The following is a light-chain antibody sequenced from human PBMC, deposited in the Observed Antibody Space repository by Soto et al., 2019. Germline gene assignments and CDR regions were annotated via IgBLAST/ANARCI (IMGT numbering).Light chain of an antibody. CDR3: AGWDDSLNGVV. Sequence: QSVLTQPASVSGSPGQSITIYCTGTSGDVGGYKFVSWYQQHPGKAPKLLIYFNNQRPSGVPDRFSGSKSGTSASLAISGLQSEDEADYYCAGWDDSLNGVVFGGGTKVTVL. CDR1: SGDVGGYKF. V-gene: IGLV1-44*01. J-gene: IGLJ3*02. CDR2: FNN.